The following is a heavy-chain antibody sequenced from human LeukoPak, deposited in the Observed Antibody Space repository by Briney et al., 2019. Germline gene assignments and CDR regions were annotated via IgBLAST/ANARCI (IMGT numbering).Heavy chain of an antibody. J-gene: IGHJ3*02. Sequence: NASETLSLTCTVSGGSISSYYWSWIRQPPGKGLEWIGYIYYSGSTNYNPSLKSRVTISVDTSKNQFSLKLSSVTAADTAVYYCASDYGGNDDAFDIWGQGTMVTVSS. V-gene: IGHV4-59*01. CDR1: GGSISSYY. CDR2: IYYSGST. CDR3: ASDYGGNDDAFDI. D-gene: IGHD4-23*01.